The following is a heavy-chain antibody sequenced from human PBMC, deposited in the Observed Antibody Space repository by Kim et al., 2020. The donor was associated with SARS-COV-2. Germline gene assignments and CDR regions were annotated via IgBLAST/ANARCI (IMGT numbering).Heavy chain of an antibody. CDR1: GGSISSGDYY. D-gene: IGHD6-6*01. CDR2: IDYSGNS. J-gene: IGHJ4*02. CDR3: GRDETWGSPFGQVH. Sequence: SETLSLTCIVSGGSISSGDYYWSWIRQSPGKGLEWIGYIDYSGNSYYNQSLQSRITMSVDTSRNQFSLSRISVTAADTADYYCGRDETWGSPFGQVHWGQGILVTVSS. V-gene: IGHV4-30-4*01.